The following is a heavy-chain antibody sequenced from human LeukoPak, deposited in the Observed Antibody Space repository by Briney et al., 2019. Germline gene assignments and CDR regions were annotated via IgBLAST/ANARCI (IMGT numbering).Heavy chain of an antibody. CDR1: GASISSSY. CDR2: IYYSGTT. J-gene: IGHJ4*02. V-gene: IGHV4-59*08. D-gene: IGHD2-15*01. CDR3: ARRGYCSGGTCLTFDL. Sequence: PSETLSLTCTVSGASISSSYWSWIRQPPGKGLEWIGYIYYSGTTNYNPSLKSRLTTSVDTSKNQFSLKVSSVTAADTAVYYCARRGYCSGGTCLTFDLWGQGTLVTVSS.